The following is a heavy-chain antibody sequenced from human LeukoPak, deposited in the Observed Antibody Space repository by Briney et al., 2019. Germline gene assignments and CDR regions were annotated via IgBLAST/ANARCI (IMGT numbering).Heavy chain of an antibody. CDR1: GFTFSSYG. Sequence: PGGSLRLPCAASGFTFSSYGMHWVRQAPDKGLEWVAVISYDGSNKYYADSVKGRFTISRDNSKNTLYLQMNSLRAEDTAVYYCAKSEVATSWGMDVWGQGTTVTVSS. V-gene: IGHV3-30*18. J-gene: IGHJ6*02. CDR2: ISYDGSNK. D-gene: IGHD5-24*01. CDR3: AKSEVATSWGMDV.